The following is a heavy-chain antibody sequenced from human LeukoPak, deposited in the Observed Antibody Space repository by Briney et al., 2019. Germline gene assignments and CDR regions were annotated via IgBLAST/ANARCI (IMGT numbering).Heavy chain of an antibody. CDR1: GYTFANYG. V-gene: IGHV1-18*01. CDR2: ITVYSGNA. Sequence: ASVKVSCKTSGYTFANYGISWVRQAPGKGLEWMGWITVYSGNANFAQKFHNRITMTANISTNTAYMELRGLRSDDTAVYYCARSHSRAYNAWGQGTLVTVSS. CDR3: ARSHSRAYNA. J-gene: IGHJ5*02. D-gene: IGHD3-16*01.